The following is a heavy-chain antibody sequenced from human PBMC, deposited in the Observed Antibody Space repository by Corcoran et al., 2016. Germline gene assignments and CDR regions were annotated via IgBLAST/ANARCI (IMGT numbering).Heavy chain of an antibody. J-gene: IGHJ5*02. V-gene: IGHV3-15*01. Sequence: EVQLVESGGGLVKPGGSLRLSCAASGFTFSNAWMRWVRQAPGKGLEWVGRINSKTGGGTTDYSATGKGSFTISSYESKNTLYLQINSLKTEDTAVYYCTTSISDYAPWGQGTLVTVSS. CDR3: TTSISDYAP. CDR2: INSKTGGGTT. D-gene: IGHD2-21*01. CDR1: GFTFSNAW.